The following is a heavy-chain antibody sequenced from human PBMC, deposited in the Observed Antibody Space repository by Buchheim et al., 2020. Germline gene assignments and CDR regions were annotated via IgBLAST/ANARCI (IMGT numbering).Heavy chain of an antibody. CDR1: GGSISSGGYY. V-gene: IGHV4-31*03. J-gene: IGHJ4*02. Sequence: QVQLQESGPGLVKPSQTLSLTCTVSGGSISSGGYYWSWIRQHPGKGLEWLGEIYPSGSINYKPSLKSRVIVSMDKSKNQFSLKLSSVTAADTAVYYCARDNDEGGFDYWGQGTL. CDR3: ARDNDEGGFDY. CDR2: IYPSGSI. D-gene: IGHD1-1*01.